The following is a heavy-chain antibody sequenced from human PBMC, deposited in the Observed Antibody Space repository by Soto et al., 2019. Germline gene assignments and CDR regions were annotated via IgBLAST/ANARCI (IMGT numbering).Heavy chain of an antibody. CDR2: TYYGGNT. D-gene: IGHD3-16*01. Sequence: SETLSLTCTVSGGSISSAGYYWSWIRQHPGKGLEWIGYTYYGGNTYYNPSLKSRVAISLDTSENQVSLNLNSVTAADTAVYYCARETFNRYYFDYWGQGTLLTVSS. CDR3: ARETFNRYYFDY. J-gene: IGHJ4*02. V-gene: IGHV4-31*03. CDR1: GGSISSAGYY.